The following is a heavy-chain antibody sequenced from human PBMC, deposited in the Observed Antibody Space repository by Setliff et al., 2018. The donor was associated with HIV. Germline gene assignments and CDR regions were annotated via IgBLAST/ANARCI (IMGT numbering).Heavy chain of an antibody. V-gene: IGHV3-30*04. Sequence: GGSLRLSCAASGFTFATSAMHWVRQAPGKGLEWMTVISYDGSNTDYTDSIKGRFTISRDNSKNTLYLQMNRPTVADTAVYYCARYASGGYFDYWGQGTLVTVSS. CDR1: GFTFATSA. CDR3: ARYASGGYFDY. J-gene: IGHJ4*02. CDR2: ISYDGSNT. D-gene: IGHD3-16*01.